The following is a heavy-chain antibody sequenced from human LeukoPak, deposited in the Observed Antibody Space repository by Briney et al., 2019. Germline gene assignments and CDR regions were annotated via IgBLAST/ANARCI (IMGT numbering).Heavy chain of an antibody. J-gene: IGHJ4*02. D-gene: IGHD3-22*01. CDR1: GGSISIYY. V-gene: IGHV4-59*01. CDR2: IYDSGST. Sequence: SETLSLTCTVSGGSISIYYWSWIRQPPGKGLEWIGYIYDSGSTNYNPSLKSRVTISVDTSKNQFSLKLSSVTAADTAVYYCARDRYYYDTSGSIRFDYWGQGTLVTASS. CDR3: ARDRYYYDTSGSIRFDY.